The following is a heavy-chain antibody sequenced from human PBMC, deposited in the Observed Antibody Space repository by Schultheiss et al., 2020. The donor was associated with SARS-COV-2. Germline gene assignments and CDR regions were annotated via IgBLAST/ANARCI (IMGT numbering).Heavy chain of an antibody. J-gene: IGHJ4*02. CDR3: ARERYYDFWSGYWYLDY. D-gene: IGHD3-3*01. CDR1: GGSFSGYY. V-gene: IGHV4-59*12. Sequence: SETLSLTCAVYGGSFSGYYWSWIRQPPGKGLEWIGYIYYSGSTNYNPSLKSRVTISVDTSKNQFSLKLSSVTAADTAVYYCARERYYDFWSGYWYLDYWGQGTLVTVSS. CDR2: IYYSGST.